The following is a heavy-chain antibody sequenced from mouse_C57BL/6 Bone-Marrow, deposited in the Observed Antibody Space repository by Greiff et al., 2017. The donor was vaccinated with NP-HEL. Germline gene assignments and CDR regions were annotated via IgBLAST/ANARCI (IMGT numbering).Heavy chain of an antibody. D-gene: IGHD4-1*01. CDR1: GFSLTSYG. J-gene: IGHJ4*01. Sequence: VQLQESGPGLVAPSPSLSITCTVSGFSLTSYGVHWVRQPPGKGLEWLVVIWSDGSTTYNSALKSRLSISKDNSKSQVFLKLNSLQTDDTAMYYCARLLGRGYAMDYWGQGTSVTVSS. CDR3: ARLLGRGYAMDY. V-gene: IGHV2-6*03. CDR2: IWSDGST.